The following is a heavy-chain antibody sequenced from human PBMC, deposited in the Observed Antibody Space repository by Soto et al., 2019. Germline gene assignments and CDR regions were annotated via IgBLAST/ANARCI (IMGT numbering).Heavy chain of an antibody. D-gene: IGHD2-15*01. CDR1: GYTFTSYA. J-gene: IGHJ6*02. CDR3: ASALCSGGSCYSAYYGMDV. CDR2: INAGNGNT. Sequence: ASVKVSCKASGYTFTSYAMHRVRQAPGQRLEWMGWINAGNGNTKYSQKFQGRVTITRDTSASTAYMELSSLRSEDTAVYYCASALCSGGSCYSAYYGMDVWGQGTTVTVSS. V-gene: IGHV1-3*01.